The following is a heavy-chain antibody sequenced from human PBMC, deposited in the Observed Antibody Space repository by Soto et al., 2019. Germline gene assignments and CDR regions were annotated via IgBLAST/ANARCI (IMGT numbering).Heavy chain of an antibody. CDR1: GGSFSRYA. CDR2: INPSGGST. V-gene: IGHV1-46*01. CDR3: ARENGVVPAAVQGWGMDV. D-gene: IGHD2-2*01. Sequence: GASVKVSCKASGGSFSRYAISWVRQAPGQGLEWMGIINPSGGSTSYAQKFQGRVTMTRDTSTSTVYMELSSLRSEDTAVYYCARENGVVPAAVQGWGMDVWGQGTTVTVSS. J-gene: IGHJ6*02.